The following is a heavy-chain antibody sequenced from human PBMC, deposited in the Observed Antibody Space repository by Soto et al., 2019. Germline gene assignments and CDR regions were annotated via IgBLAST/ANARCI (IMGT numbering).Heavy chain of an antibody. V-gene: IGHV3-9*01. Sequence: DVQLVESGGGLVQPGRSLRLSCGASGFTFDDYAMHWVRQAPGKGLEWVSSISWNSGNIGYADSVKGRFIISRDNAKNSLYLQMNSLRPEDTALYYCAKGSSTTYFSYFDYWGQGTLVTVSS. CDR1: GFTFDDYA. D-gene: IGHD2-2*01. CDR3: AKGSSTTYFSYFDY. J-gene: IGHJ4*02. CDR2: ISWNSGNI.